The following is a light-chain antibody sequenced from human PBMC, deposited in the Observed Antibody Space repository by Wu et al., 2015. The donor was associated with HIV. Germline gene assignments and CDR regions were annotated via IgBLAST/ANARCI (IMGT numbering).Light chain of an antibody. Sequence: ETVMTQSPATLSVSPGDTATLSCRASQSVSNNLAWYQQKPGQAPRLLIYGASTRATGIPDRFSGSGSGTDFTLTISRLEPEDFAVYYCQQYGSSPWTFGQGTQGGNQT. CDR1: QSVSNN. V-gene: IGKV3-20*01. CDR3: QQYGSSPWT. CDR2: GAS. J-gene: IGKJ1*01.